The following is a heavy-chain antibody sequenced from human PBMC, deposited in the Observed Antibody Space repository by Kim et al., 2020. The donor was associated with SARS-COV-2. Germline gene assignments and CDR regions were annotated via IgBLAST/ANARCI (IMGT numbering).Heavy chain of an antibody. V-gene: IGHV3-23*01. J-gene: IGHJ4*02. Sequence: GGSLRLSCAASGFTFSSYAMSWVRQAPGKGLEWVSAISGSGGSTYYADSVKGRFTISRDNSKNTLYLQMNSLRAEDTAVYYCAKTTMVRGVIITRRGYFDYWGQGTLVTVSS. D-gene: IGHD3-10*01. CDR1: GFTFSSYA. CDR2: ISGSGGST. CDR3: AKTTMVRGVIITRRGYFDY.